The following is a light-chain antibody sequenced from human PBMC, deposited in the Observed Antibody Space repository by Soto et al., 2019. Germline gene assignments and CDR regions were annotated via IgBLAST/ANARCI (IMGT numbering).Light chain of an antibody. Sequence: NFMLTQPHSVSESPGKTVTISCTGSSGSIASGYVQWYQQRPGSAPTTLIYEDNQRPAGVPDRFSGSIDSSSNSASLTISGLRPEYEADYYCQSSDGNNMVFGGGTKLTV. CDR3: QSSDGNNMV. J-gene: IGLJ2*01. CDR1: SGSIASGY. CDR2: EDN. V-gene: IGLV6-57*02.